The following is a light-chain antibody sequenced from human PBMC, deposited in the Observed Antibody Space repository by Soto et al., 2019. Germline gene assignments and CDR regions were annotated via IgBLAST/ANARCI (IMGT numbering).Light chain of an antibody. CDR2: NNN. CDR1: SSNIASNT. Sequence: QSVLTQSPSASGTPGQRVTISCSGSSSNIASNTVNWYQQLPGKAPKLLIYNNNQRPSGVPDRFSASKSGTSASLAISGLQSEDEADYYCAAWDDSLNGLVFGGGTKVTVL. CDR3: AAWDDSLNGLV. V-gene: IGLV1-44*01. J-gene: IGLJ2*01.